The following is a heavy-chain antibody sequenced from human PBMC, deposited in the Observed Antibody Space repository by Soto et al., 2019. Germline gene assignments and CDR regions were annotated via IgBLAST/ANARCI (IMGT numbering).Heavy chain of an antibody. V-gene: IGHV3-74*01. CDR2: INSDGSSS. D-gene: IGHD5-12*01. Sequence: GGSLRLSCAASGFTFSSYWMHWVRQAPGKGLVWVSRINSDGSSSSYADSVKGRFTISRDNAKNTLYLQMNSLRAEDTAVYYCPRDPPPPVATIDYWGQGTLVTVSS. CDR1: GFTFSSYW. CDR3: PRDPPPPVATIDY. J-gene: IGHJ4*02.